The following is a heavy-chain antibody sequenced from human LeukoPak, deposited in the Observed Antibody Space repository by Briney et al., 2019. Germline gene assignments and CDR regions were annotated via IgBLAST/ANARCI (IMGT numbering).Heavy chain of an antibody. CDR2: ISTSGSTI. V-gene: IGHV3-48*03. Sequence: GSLRLSCAASGFLFSSYEMNWVRQAPGKGLEWVSYISTSGSTIFYADSVKGRFTISRDNAKNSLYLQVNSLRAEDTAVYYCARGFAPHDYWGQGTLVTVSP. CDR3: ARGFAPHDY. CDR1: GFLFSSYE. J-gene: IGHJ4*02.